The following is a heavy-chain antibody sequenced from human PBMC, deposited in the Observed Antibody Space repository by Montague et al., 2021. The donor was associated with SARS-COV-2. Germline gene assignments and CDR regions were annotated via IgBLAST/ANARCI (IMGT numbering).Heavy chain of an antibody. CDR3: ERDSTVSYYFDC. D-gene: IGHD4-17*01. V-gene: IGHV4-4*02. CDR1: GGSISSSNW. CDR2: IYHSGST. J-gene: IGHJ4*02. Sequence: SETLSLTCAVSGGSISSSNWWSLVRQPPGKGLEWIGEIYHSGSTNYNPSLKSRVTISVDKSKNQFSLKLCSVTAADTAVYYCERDSTVSYYFDCWGQGTLVTVSS.